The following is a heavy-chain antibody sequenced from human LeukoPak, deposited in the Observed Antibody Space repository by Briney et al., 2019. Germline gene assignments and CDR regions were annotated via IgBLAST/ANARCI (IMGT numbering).Heavy chain of an antibody. CDR2: ISYDGSNK. J-gene: IGHJ4*02. D-gene: IGHD3-9*01. V-gene: IGHV3-30-3*01. CDR3: ARGWYYDILTGDTDY. CDR1: GFTFSSYA. Sequence: GRSLRLSCAASGFTFSSYAMHWVRQAPGKGLEWVAVISYDGSNKYYADSVRGRFTISRDNSKNTLYLQMNSLRAEDTAVYYCARGWYYDILTGDTDYWGQGTLVTVSS.